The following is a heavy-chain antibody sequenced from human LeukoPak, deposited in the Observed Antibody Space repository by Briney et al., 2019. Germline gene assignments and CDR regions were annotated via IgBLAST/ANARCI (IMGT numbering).Heavy chain of an antibody. V-gene: IGHV3-23*01. CDR1: GFTFSTDT. Sequence: GGSLRLSCAASGFTFSTDTMSWVRQAPGKGLEWVSRIRGSGGSISYADSVKGRFTISRDNSKNTLYLQMSSLRAEDTAVYYCAKGGVAVTAPDCWGQGTLVTVSS. D-gene: IGHD3-10*01. CDR3: AKGGVAVTAPDC. CDR2: IRGSGGSI. J-gene: IGHJ4*02.